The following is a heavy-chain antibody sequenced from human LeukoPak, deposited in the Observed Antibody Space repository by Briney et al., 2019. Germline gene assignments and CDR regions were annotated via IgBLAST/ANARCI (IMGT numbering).Heavy chain of an antibody. J-gene: IGHJ4*02. CDR3: AREDSSGWSDLPVKGAFDY. Sequence: ASVKVSCKASGYTFTSYYMHWVRQAPGQGLEWMGIINPSGGSTSCAQKFQGRVTMTRDTSTSTVYMELSSLRSEDTAVYYCAREDSSGWSDLPVKGAFDYWGQGTLVTVSS. V-gene: IGHV1-46*01. CDR2: INPSGGST. D-gene: IGHD6-19*01. CDR1: GYTFTSYY.